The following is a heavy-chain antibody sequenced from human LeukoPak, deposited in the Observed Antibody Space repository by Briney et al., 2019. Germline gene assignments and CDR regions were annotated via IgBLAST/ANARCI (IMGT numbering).Heavy chain of an antibody. CDR3: ATTRRDWLYFDY. J-gene: IGHJ4*02. CDR1: GFTFSSYW. CDR2: IKQDGSEK. V-gene: IGHV3-7*01. D-gene: IGHD3-9*01. Sequence: QSGGSLRLSCAASGFTFSSYWMTWVRQAPGKGLEWVANIKQDGSEKYYVDSVKGRFTISRDNAKNSVYLQMNSLRAEDTVVYYCATTRRDWLYFDYWGQGTPVTVSS.